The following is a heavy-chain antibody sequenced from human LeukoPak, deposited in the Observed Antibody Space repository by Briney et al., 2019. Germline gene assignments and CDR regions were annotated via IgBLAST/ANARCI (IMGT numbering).Heavy chain of an antibody. Sequence: GESLKISCKGSGYSFTSYWIGWVRQMPGKGLEWMGIIYPGDSDTRYSPSFQGQVTISADKSISTAYLQWSSLKASDSAIYYCARHDSEITTPANRYFDLWGQGTRVTVSS. D-gene: IGHD2-15*01. CDR1: GYSFTSYW. CDR2: IYPGDSDT. J-gene: IGHJ4*02. V-gene: IGHV5-51*01. CDR3: ARHDSEITTPANRYFDL.